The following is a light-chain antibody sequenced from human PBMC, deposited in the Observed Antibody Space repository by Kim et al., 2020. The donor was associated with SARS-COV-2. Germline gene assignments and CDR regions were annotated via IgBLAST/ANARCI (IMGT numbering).Light chain of an antibody. J-gene: IGLJ1*01. Sequence: QSALTQPRSVSGSPGQSATIPCTGTSSDVGAYPYVSWYQHHPGKVPKLMIYDVTRRPSGVPDRFSGSKSGNTASLTISGLQTEDEADYYCCSYAGSDTFVFGTGTKVTVL. CDR1: SSDVGAYPY. CDR2: DVT. CDR3: CSYAGSDTFV. V-gene: IGLV2-11*01.